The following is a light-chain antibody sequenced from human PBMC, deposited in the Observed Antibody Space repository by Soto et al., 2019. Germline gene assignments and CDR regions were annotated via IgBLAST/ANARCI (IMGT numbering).Light chain of an antibody. Sequence: QSVLTQPPSASGTPGQRVTISCSGSSSNIGTNYVYWYQHLQGTAPKLLIYRNNLRPSAGLDRFSGSRPGTSASLAISGLRSDEEAGYFCSAWDDSLSGSVFGTGTKVTVL. V-gene: IGLV1-47*01. J-gene: IGLJ1*01. CDR1: SSNIGTNY. CDR2: RNN. CDR3: SAWDDSLSGSV.